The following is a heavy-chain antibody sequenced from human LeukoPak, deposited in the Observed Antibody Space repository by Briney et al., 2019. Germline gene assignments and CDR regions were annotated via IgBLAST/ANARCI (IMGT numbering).Heavy chain of an antibody. J-gene: IGHJ4*02. D-gene: IGHD6-13*01. Sequence: ASVKVSCKASGYTFTNYGISWVRQAPGQGLEWMGWISVYNGNANYVQKFLGRVTMTTDTSTSTAYMELRSLRSDDTAVYYCARGGVSNSWYRTPDYWGQGTLVTVSS. V-gene: IGHV1-18*01. CDR2: ISVYNGNA. CDR1: GYTFTNYG. CDR3: ARGGVSNSWYRTPDY.